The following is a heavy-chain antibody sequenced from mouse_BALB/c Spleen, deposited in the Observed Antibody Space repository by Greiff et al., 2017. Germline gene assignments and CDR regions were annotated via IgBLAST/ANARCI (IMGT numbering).Heavy chain of an antibody. CDR2: ISSGSSTI. V-gene: IGHV5-17*02. J-gene: IGHJ4*01. D-gene: IGHD1-1*01. CDR3: ARVVSITTVVAPMDY. Sequence: EVQLVESGGGLVQPGGSRKLSCAASGFTFSSFGMHWVRQAPEKGLEWVAYISSGSSTIYYADTVKGRFTISRDNPKNTLFLQMTSLRSEDTAMYYCARVVSITTVVAPMDYWGQGTSVTVSS. CDR1: GFTFSSFG.